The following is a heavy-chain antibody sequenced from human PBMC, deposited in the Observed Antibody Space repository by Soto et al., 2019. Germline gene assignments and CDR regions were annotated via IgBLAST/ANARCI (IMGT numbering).Heavy chain of an antibody. CDR3: ARGRGIKLYYYYGMDV. CDR1: GYTLTGYY. Sequence: ASVKVSCKASGYTLTGYYVHWVRQAPGQGLEWMGWINPNSGGTNYAQKFQGWVTMTRDTSISTAYMELSRLRSDDTAVYYCARGRGIKLYYYYGMDVWGQGTTVTVSS. CDR2: INPNSGGT. J-gene: IGHJ6*02. D-gene: IGHD3-10*01. V-gene: IGHV1-2*04.